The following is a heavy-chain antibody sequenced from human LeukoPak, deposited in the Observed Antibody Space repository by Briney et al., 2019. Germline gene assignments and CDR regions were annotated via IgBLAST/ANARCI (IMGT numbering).Heavy chain of an antibody. V-gene: IGHV3-30*18. CDR1: GFTFSSYG. J-gene: IGHJ4*02. D-gene: IGHD2-15*01. CDR2: ISYDGSNK. CDR3: AKELRYCSGGSCYSGLPRAFDY. Sequence: PGGSLRLSCAASGFTFSSYGMHWVRQAPGKGLEWVAVISYDGSNKYYADSVKGRFTISRDNSKNTLYLQMNSLRAEDTAVYYCAKELRYCSGGSCYSGLPRAFDYWGQGTLVTVSS.